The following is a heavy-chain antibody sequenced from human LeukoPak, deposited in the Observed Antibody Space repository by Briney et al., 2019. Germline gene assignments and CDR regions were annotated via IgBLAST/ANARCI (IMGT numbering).Heavy chain of an antibody. Sequence: GGSLRLSCAASGFTFSSYAMSWVRQAPGKGLEWVSAISGSGGSIYYADSVEGRFTISRDNSKNTLYLQMNSLRAEDTAIYYCAKVTGDYYDTSGAFDYWGQGTLVTVSS. CDR3: AKVTGDYYDTSGAFDY. V-gene: IGHV3-23*01. D-gene: IGHD3-22*01. J-gene: IGHJ4*02. CDR2: ISGSGGSI. CDR1: GFTFSSYA.